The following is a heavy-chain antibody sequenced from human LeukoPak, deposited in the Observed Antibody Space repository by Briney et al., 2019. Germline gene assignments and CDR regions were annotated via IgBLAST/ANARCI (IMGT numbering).Heavy chain of an antibody. D-gene: IGHD6-19*01. Sequence: PSETLSLTCTVSGGSISSSSYYWGWIRQPPGKGLEWIGSIYYSGSTYYNPSLKSRVTISIDTSKNQFSLRLSSVTAADTAVYYCARDPAPQQWLVQDAFDIWGQGTLVTVSS. J-gene: IGHJ3*02. CDR1: GGSISSSSYY. V-gene: IGHV4-39*07. CDR2: IYYSGST. CDR3: ARDPAPQQWLVQDAFDI.